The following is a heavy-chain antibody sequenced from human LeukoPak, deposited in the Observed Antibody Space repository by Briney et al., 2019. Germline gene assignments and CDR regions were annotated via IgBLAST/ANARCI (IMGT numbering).Heavy chain of an antibody. CDR1: GYTFTSYY. D-gene: IGHD2-15*01. Sequence: VASVTVSCKASGYTFTSYYMHWVRQAPGQGLEWMGIINPSGGSTSYAQKFQGRVTMTRDTSTSTVYMELSRLRSDDTAVYYCASWAAATERRDFDYWGQGTLVTVSS. CDR2: INPSGGST. CDR3: ASWAAATERRDFDY. V-gene: IGHV1-46*01. J-gene: IGHJ4*02.